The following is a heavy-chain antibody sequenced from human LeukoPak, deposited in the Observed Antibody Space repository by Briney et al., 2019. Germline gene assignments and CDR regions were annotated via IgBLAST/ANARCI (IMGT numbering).Heavy chain of an antibody. CDR3: ARVVTAAGLDL. V-gene: IGHV4-39*07. D-gene: IGHD6-25*01. CDR1: GGSISSSSYY. CDR2: IYYSGST. J-gene: IGHJ5*02. Sequence: PSETLSLTCTVSGGSISSSSYYWGWIRQPPGKGLEWIGSIYYSGSTYYNPSLKSRVTMSLDTSTNQFSLKVNSVTATDTALYYCARVVTAAGLDLWGQGILVTISS.